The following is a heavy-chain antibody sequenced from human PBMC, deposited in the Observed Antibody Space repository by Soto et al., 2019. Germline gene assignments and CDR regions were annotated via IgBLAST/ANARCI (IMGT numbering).Heavy chain of an antibody. CDR1: GFTFDDYA. J-gene: IGHJ4*02. CDR3: GKGLSIAAIDY. V-gene: IGHV3-9*01. CDR2: ITWNSDRV. Sequence: VQLVESGGGLVQPGRSLRLSCTASGFTFDDYALHWVRQAPGKGLEWVSGITWNSDRVDYADSVKGRFTISRDNARNSRYLQMNSLRAEDTALYFCGKGLSIAAIDYWGQGTLVTVSS. D-gene: IGHD6-13*01.